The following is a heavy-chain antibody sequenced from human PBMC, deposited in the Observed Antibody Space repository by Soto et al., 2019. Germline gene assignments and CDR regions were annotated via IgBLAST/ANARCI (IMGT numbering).Heavy chain of an antibody. CDR2: IDPIDSHT. Sequence: PWESLTISCTGSGGSFTHYWISWVRQMPGKGLEWMGRIDPIDSHTTYSPSFQGHVTISTDKSINTAYLQWSSLKASDTAMYYCARRYCSSATCPRNYYGMDVWGQGTTVTVSS. CDR1: GGSFTHYW. D-gene: IGHD2-2*01. V-gene: IGHV5-10-1*01. CDR3: ARRYCSSATCPRNYYGMDV. J-gene: IGHJ6*02.